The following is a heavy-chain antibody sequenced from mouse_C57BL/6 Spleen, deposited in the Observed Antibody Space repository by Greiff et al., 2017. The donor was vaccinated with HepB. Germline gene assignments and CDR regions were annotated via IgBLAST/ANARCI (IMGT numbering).Heavy chain of an antibody. D-gene: IGHD2-2*01. CDR3: ARSFGYDEGFAY. V-gene: IGHV1-42*01. CDR1: GYSFTGYY. CDR2: INPSTGGT. J-gene: IGHJ3*01. Sequence: EVMLVESGPELVKPGASVKISCKASGYSFTGYYMNWVKQSPEKSLEWIGEINPSTGGTTYNQKFKAKATLTVDKSSSTAYMQLKSLTSEDSAVYYCARSFGYDEGFAYWGQGTLVTVSA.